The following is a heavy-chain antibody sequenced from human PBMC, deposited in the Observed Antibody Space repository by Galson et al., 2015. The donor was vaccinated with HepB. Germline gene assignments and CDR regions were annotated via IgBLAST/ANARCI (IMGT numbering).Heavy chain of an antibody. J-gene: IGHJ3*02. V-gene: IGHV3-23*01. CDR1: GFTFSSYA. Sequence: SLRLSCAASGFTFSSYAMSWVRQAPGKGLEWVSAIRGSGGSTYYADSVKGRFTISRDNAKKSLYLQMNSLRAEDTAVYYCARRHSSSWPAFDIWGQGTMVTVSS. CDR3: ARRHSSSWPAFDI. D-gene: IGHD6-13*01. CDR2: IRGSGGST.